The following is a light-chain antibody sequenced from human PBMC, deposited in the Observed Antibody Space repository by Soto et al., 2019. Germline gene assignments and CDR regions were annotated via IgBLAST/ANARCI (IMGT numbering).Light chain of an antibody. J-gene: IGKJ1*01. V-gene: IGKV3-15*01. CDR3: QQYNNWPPT. CDR1: QSGISN. Sequence: EIILTQSRVTLSVHPGPRATLSCMAGQSGISNFSWYQQKPPQAPSLLIYGASTSATGIPARFSGSGSGTEFTLPISSLQSEDFAVYYCQQYNNWPPTFGQGTRVDI. CDR2: GAS.